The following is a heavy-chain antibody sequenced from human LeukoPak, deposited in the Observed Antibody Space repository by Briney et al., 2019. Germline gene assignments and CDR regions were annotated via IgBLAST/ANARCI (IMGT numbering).Heavy chain of an antibody. D-gene: IGHD2-21*02. J-gene: IGHJ3*02. Sequence: SVKVSCKASGGTFSSYAISWVRQAPGQGLEWMGRIIPIFGIANYAQKFQGRVTITADKSTSTAYMELSSLRSEDTAVYYCANKSSVVVTAGDAFDIWGQGTMVTVSS. CDR3: ANKSSVVVTAGDAFDI. CDR1: GGTFSSYA. CDR2: IIPIFGIA. V-gene: IGHV1-69*04.